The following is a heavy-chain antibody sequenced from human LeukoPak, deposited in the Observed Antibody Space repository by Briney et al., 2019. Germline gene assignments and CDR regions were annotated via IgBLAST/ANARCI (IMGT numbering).Heavy chain of an antibody. V-gene: IGHV4-61*02. CDR3: ARAPGGWYVSHYYYYMDV. J-gene: IGHJ6*03. Sequence: PSETLSLTCTVSGGSISSGSYYWSWIRQPAGKGLEWIGRIYTSGSTNYNPSLKSRVTISVDTSKNQFSLKLSSVTAADTAVYYCARAPGGWYVSHYYYYMDVWGKGTTVTVSS. CDR1: GGSISSGSYY. CDR2: IYTSGST. D-gene: IGHD6-19*01.